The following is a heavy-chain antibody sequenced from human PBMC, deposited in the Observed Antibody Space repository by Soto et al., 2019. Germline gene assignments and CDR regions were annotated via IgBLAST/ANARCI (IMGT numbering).Heavy chain of an antibody. CDR2: IYYSGST. CDR1: GGSISSGGYY. J-gene: IGHJ5*02. D-gene: IGHD4-17*01. V-gene: IGHV4-31*02. Sequence: GGSISSGGYYWSWIRQHPGKGLEWIGYIYYSGSTYYNPSLKSRVTISVDTSKNQFSLKLSSVTAADTAVYYCARGRGYGDSPNPNWFDPWGQGTLVTVSS. CDR3: ARGRGYGDSPNPNWFDP.